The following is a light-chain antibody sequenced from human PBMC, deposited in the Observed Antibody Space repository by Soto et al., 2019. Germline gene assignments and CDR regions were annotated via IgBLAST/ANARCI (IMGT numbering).Light chain of an antibody. CDR2: EVS. V-gene: IGLV2-18*02. CDR3: SSYTSSNTLL. CDR1: ASDVGGYNR. J-gene: IGLJ2*01. Sequence: QSVLTQPPSVSASPGQSVTISCTGTASDVGGYNRVSWYQQPPGTAPKLMIYEVSNRPSGVSDRFSGSKSGNTASLTISGLQAEDEADYYCSSYTSSNTLLFGGGTKVTVL.